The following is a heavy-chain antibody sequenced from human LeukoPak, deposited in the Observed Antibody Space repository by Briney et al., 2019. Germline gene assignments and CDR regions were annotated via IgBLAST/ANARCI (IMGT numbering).Heavy chain of an antibody. CDR2: IYYSGST. V-gene: IGHV4-59*01. CDR1: GGSISSYY. CDR3: ARADRPNLYYDFWSGGAVSWFDP. D-gene: IGHD3-3*01. Sequence: SETLSLTCTVSGGSISSYYWRWIRQPPGKGLEWIGYIYYSGSTNYNPSLKSRVTISVDTSKNQFSLKLSSVTAADTAVYYCARADRPNLYYDFWSGGAVSWFDPWGQGTLVTVSS. J-gene: IGHJ5*02.